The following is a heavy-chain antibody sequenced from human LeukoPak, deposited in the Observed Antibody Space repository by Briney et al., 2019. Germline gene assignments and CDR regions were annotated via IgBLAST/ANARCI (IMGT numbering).Heavy chain of an antibody. CDR1: GFTFSTYS. J-gene: IGHJ4*02. CDR2: ISRSSSRI. Sequence: GGSLRLSCAASGFTFSTYSMNWVRQAPGKGLEWASYISRSSSRIHYADSVRGRFTISRDNARNSLYLQMNSLRAEDTGLYFCTRDPNALDYWGQGTLVTVSS. CDR3: TRDPNALDY. V-gene: IGHV3-48*01.